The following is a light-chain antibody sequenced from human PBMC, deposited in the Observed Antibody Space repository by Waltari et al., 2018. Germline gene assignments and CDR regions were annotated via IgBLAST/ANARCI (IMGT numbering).Light chain of an antibody. V-gene: IGKV1-5*01. J-gene: IGKJ2*01. CDR2: DAS. CDR3: QQYNSYSMYT. Sequence: DIQMTQSPSTLSASVGDRVPLTCRASQRISSWLAWYQQKPGKAPKLLIYDASSLESGVPSRFSGSGSGTEFTLTISSLQPDDFATYYCQQYNSYSMYTFGQGTKLEIK. CDR1: QRISSW.